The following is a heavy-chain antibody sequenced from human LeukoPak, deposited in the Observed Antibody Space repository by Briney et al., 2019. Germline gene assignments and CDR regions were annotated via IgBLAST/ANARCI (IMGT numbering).Heavy chain of an antibody. J-gene: IGHJ5*02. CDR2: ISGSGGST. Sequence: GGSLRLSCAASGFTFSSYAMSWVRQAPGKGLEWVSAISGSGGSTYYADSVKGRFTISRDDSKNTLYLQMNSLRAEDTAICYCAKDPTPRYFDWLFDPWGQGTLVTVSS. CDR1: GFTFSSYA. CDR3: AKDPTPRYFDWLFDP. D-gene: IGHD3-9*01. V-gene: IGHV3-23*01.